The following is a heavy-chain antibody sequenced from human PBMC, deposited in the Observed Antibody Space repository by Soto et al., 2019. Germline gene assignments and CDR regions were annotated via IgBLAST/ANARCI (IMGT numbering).Heavy chain of an antibody. V-gene: IGHV4-39*01. CDR3: ARFLNFFDY. J-gene: IGHJ4*02. Sequence: SATLALTCPNTGCSITSHTCYWGWIRQPPGKGLEWIGSIHYSGSTYYSPSLKSRVSMSVDTSKNQFSLRLSSVTAADTAVYYCARFLNFFDYWGEGTLVS. CDR1: GCSITSHTCY. CDR2: IHYSGST.